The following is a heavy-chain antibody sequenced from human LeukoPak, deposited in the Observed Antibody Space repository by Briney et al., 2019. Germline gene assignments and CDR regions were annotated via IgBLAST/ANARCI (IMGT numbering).Heavy chain of an antibody. V-gene: IGHV1-8*03. CDR3: GRGQGVRFLEWLLPDFDY. J-gene: IGHJ4*02. CDR2: MNPNSGNT. Sequence: ASVKVSCKASGYTFTSYDINWVRQATGQGLEWMGWMNPNSGNTGYAQKFQGRVTITRNTSISTAYMELSSLRSEDTAVYYCGRGQGVRFLEWLLPDFDYWGQGTLVTVSS. D-gene: IGHD3-3*01. CDR1: GYTFTSYD.